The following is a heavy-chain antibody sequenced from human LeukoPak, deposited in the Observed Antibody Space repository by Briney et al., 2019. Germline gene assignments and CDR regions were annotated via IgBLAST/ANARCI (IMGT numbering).Heavy chain of an antibody. CDR1: GFTFSSYW. CDR2: IKQDGSEK. J-gene: IGHJ6*03. Sequence: PGGSLRLSCAASGFTFSSYWMSWVRQAPGKGLEWVANIKQDGSEKYYVDSVKGRFTISRDNAKNSLYLQMNSLRAEDTAVYYCAKDKVEGHYFAGFQDYMDVWGKGTTVTVSS. CDR3: AKDKVEGHYFAGFQDYMDV. V-gene: IGHV3-7*01. D-gene: IGHD3-9*01.